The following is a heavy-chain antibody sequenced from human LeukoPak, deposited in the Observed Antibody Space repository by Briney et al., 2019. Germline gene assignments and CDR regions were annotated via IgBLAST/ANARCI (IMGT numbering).Heavy chain of an antibody. CDR2: IGLNSGSI. CDR1: GFTFGAYP. CDR3: AKELSVSGMSPPDY. J-gene: IGHJ4*02. D-gene: IGHD3-3*01. V-gene: IGHV3-9*01. Sequence: SLRLSCAASGFTFGAYPMHWVRQVPGKGLEWVAGIGLNSGSIGYAAAVRGRFTVSRDNARNSLYLQMDSLRAEDTALYYCAKELSVSGMSPPDYWGQGTLVTVSS.